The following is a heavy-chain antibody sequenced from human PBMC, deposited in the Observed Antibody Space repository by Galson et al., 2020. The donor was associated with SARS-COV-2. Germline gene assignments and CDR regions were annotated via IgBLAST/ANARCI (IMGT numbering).Heavy chain of an antibody. J-gene: IGHJ4*02. V-gene: IGHV3-30*04. CDR3: ARPRSGGYYGSLDY. Sequence: GGSLRLSCAAPGFTFSNYAMHWVHQAPGKGLEWVAVISYDGSNKYYADSVKGRFTISRDNSKNTLCLQMNSLRTEDTAVYYCARPRSGGYYGSLDYWGQGTLVTVSS. D-gene: IGHD1-26*01. CDR2: ISYDGSNK. CDR1: GFTFSNYA.